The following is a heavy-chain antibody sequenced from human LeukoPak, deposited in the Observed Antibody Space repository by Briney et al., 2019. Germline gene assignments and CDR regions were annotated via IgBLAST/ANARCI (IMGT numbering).Heavy chain of an antibody. D-gene: IGHD5-18*01. J-gene: IGHJ4*02. CDR1: GFTFSSYA. V-gene: IGHV3-30-3*01. Sequence: PGGSLRLSCAASGFTFSSYAMHWVRQAPGKGLEWVAVISYDGSNKYYADSVKGRFTISRDNSKNTLYLQMNSLRAEDTAVYYCARESIDSYGWGYFDYWGQGTLVTVSS. CDR2: ISYDGSNK. CDR3: ARESIDSYGWGYFDY.